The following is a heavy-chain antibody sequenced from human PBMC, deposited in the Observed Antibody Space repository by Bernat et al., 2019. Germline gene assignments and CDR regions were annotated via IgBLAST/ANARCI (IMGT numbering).Heavy chain of an antibody. CDR3: ARIGSRIQLPPLGYFDY. CDR2: IYYSGST. V-gene: IGHV4-39*01. D-gene: IGHD5-18*01. Sequence: QVQLQQWGAGLLKPSETLSLTCTVSGGSISSSSYYWGWIRQPPGKGLEWIGSIYYSGSTYYNPSLKSRVTISVDTSKNQFSLKLSSVTAADTAVYYCARIGSRIQLPPLGYFDYWGQGTLVTVSS. CDR1: GGSISSSSYY. J-gene: IGHJ4*02.